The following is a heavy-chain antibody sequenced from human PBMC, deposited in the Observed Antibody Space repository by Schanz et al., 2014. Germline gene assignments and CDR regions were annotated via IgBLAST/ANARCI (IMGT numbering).Heavy chain of an antibody. CDR3: AKEPYYYYYMDV. J-gene: IGHJ6*03. Sequence: VQLVESGGGLVKPGGSLRLSCATSGFTLNNAWMNWVRQAPGKGLQWVAVIWSDGTNEYYADSVKGRFTISGDSSKYTVYLQMNSLRADDTAVYYCAKEPYYYYYMDVWGNGTTVTVPS. CDR2: IWSDGTNE. V-gene: IGHV3-33*06. CDR1: GFTLNNAW.